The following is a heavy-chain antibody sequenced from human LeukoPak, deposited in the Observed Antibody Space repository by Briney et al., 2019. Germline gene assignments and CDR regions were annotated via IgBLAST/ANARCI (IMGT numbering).Heavy chain of an antibody. CDR3: ARVGRGDYVWGSYSSDY. Sequence: SETLSLTCTVSGGSISNYYWSWIRQPPGKGLEWIGYISHSGNTNYNPSLKSRVAISLDTSKNQFSLILSSVTAADTAVYYCARVGRGDYVWGSYSSDYWGQGTLVTVSS. J-gene: IGHJ4*02. CDR2: ISHSGNT. CDR1: GGSISNYY. D-gene: IGHD3-16*01. V-gene: IGHV4-59*01.